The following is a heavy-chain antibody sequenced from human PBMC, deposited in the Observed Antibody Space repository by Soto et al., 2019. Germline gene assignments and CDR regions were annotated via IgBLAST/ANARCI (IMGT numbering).Heavy chain of an antibody. V-gene: IGHV1-18*01. D-gene: IGHD3-3*01. CDR3: AGEGGFWSGYYRGDY. J-gene: IGHJ4*02. Sequence: QVQLVQSGAEVKKPGASVKVSCKASGYTFTSYGISWVRQAPGQGLEWMGWISAYNGNTNYAQKLQGRVTMTTDTSTSTAYRELRSVRSDDTAVYYCAGEGGFWSGYYRGDYWGQGTLVTVSS. CDR1: GYTFTSYG. CDR2: ISAYNGNT.